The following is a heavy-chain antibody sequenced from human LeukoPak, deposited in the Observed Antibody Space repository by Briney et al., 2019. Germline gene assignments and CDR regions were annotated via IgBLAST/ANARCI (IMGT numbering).Heavy chain of an antibody. D-gene: IGHD6-19*01. J-gene: IGHJ4*02. V-gene: IGHV4-39*02. CDR2: IYYSGST. CDR3: ARDSHSSGWHPQDY. CDR1: GGSISSSSYY. Sequence: SETLSLTCTVSGGSISSSSYYWGWIRQPPGKGLEWIGSIYYSGSTYYNPSLKSRVTISVDTSKNQFSLKLSSVTAADTAVYYCARDSHSSGWHPQDYWGQGTLVTVSS.